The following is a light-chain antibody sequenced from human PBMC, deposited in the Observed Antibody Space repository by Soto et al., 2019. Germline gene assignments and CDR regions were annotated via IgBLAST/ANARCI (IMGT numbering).Light chain of an antibody. CDR1: QSISSY. V-gene: IGKV1-39*01. Sequence: DTQMTQSPSILPASVGDRVTITCRATQSISSYLNWYQQKPGKAPKLLIYAASTLQSGVPSRFSGSGSGTDFTLTISCLQSEDFATYYCQQYYSHPQAFGQGTKVDIK. CDR3: QQYYSHPQA. CDR2: AAS. J-gene: IGKJ1*01.